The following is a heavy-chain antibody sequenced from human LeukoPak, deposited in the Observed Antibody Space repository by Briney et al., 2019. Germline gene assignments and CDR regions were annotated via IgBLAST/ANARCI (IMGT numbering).Heavy chain of an antibody. J-gene: IGHJ4*02. CDR3: AGGAVEMATILADY. Sequence: SETLSLTCTVSGGSISSYYWSWIRQPPGKGLEWIGYIYYSGSTNYNPSLKSRVTISVDTSKNQFSLKPSSVTAADTAVYYCAGGAVEMATILADYWGQGTLVTVSS. CDR1: GGSISSYY. D-gene: IGHD5-24*01. CDR2: IYYSGST. V-gene: IGHV4-59*01.